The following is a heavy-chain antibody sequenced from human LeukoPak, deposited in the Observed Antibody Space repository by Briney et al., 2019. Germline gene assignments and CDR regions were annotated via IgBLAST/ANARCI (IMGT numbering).Heavy chain of an antibody. V-gene: IGHV3-23*01. CDR2: ISATGVNT. CDR3: ARQPAGYSYGAGAFDI. CDR1: GFGSKNYA. Sequence: GGSLRLSCTTSGFGSKNYAMSWVRLAPGKGLEWVSIISATGVNTYYADSVKGRFTISRDNSKNTLYLQMNSPRAEDTAVYYCARQPAGYSYGAGAFDIWGQGTMVTVSS. J-gene: IGHJ3*02. D-gene: IGHD5-18*01.